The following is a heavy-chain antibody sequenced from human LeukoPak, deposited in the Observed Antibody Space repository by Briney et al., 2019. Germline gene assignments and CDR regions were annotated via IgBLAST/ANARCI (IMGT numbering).Heavy chain of an antibody. CDR2: IYYSGST. V-gene: IGHV4-59*01. Sequence: SETLSLTCTVSGGSISSYYWSWIRQPPGKGLEWIGYIYYSGSTNYNPSLKSRVTISVDTSKNQFSLKLSSVTAADTAVYYCASSYYDFWSGVYFGYWGQGTLVTVSS. J-gene: IGHJ4*02. CDR1: GGSISSYY. D-gene: IGHD3-3*01. CDR3: ASSYYDFWSGVYFGY.